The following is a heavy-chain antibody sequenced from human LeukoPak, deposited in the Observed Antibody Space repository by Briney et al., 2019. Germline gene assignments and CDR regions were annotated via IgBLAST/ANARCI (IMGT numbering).Heavy chain of an antibody. Sequence: ASVTVSCKASGYTFTSCDINWVRQATGQGLEWMEWMNPNSGNTGYGQSFQGRITMTSDISIGTAYMELSNLTSEDTAIYYCTRGSSGRRDNWGQGNLVTVSA. J-gene: IGHJ4*02. CDR1: GYTFTSCD. CDR2: MNPNSGNT. CDR3: TRGSSGRRDN. D-gene: IGHD6-19*01. V-gene: IGHV1-8*01.